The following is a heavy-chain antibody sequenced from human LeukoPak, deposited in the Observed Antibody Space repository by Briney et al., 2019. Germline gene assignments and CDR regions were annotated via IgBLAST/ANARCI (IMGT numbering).Heavy chain of an antibody. D-gene: IGHD2-15*01. Sequence: GRSLRLSCAASGFTFSSYAMLWVRQAPGKGLEWVAVISYDGSNKYYADSVKGRFTISRDNSKNTLYLQMNSLRAEDTAVYYCARDAFLCSGGSCYFYYYYYGMDVWGQGTTVTVSS. J-gene: IGHJ6*02. CDR2: ISYDGSNK. V-gene: IGHV3-30-3*01. CDR3: ARDAFLCSGGSCYFYYYYYGMDV. CDR1: GFTFSSYA.